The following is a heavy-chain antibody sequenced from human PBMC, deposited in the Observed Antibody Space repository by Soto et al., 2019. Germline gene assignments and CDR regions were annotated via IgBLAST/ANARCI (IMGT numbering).Heavy chain of an antibody. CDR1: GGSISSGGYS. V-gene: IGHV4-30-2*05. Sequence: PSETLSLTCAVSGGSISSGGYSWSWIRQPPGKGLEWIGYIYHSGSTYYNPSLKSRVTISVDTSKNQFSLKLSSVTAADTAVYYCARGRGSGAPYPLVPAAMGTVTSFYFDYWGQGTLVTVSS. J-gene: IGHJ4*02. CDR3: ARGRGSGAPYPLVPAAMGTVTSFYFDY. D-gene: IGHD2-2*01. CDR2: IYHSGST.